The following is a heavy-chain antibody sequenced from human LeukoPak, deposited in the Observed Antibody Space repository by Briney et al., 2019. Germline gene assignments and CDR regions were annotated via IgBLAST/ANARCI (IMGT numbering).Heavy chain of an antibody. V-gene: IGHV3-23*01. Sequence: GGSLRLSCAASGFTFSSYAMSWVRQAPGKGREWVSAISGSGGSTYYADSVKGRFTISRDNSKNTLYLQMNSLRAEDTAVYYCAKDATSIVGATTQYYFDYWGQGTLVTVSS. D-gene: IGHD1-26*01. CDR1: GFTFSSYA. J-gene: IGHJ4*02. CDR3: AKDATSIVGATTQYYFDY. CDR2: ISGSGGST.